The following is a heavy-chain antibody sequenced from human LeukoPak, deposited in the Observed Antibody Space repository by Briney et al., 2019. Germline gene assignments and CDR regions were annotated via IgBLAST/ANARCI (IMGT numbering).Heavy chain of an antibody. Sequence: GGSLRLSCAASGFTFSDYYMSWIRQAPGKGLGWVSYISSSSSYTNYADSVKGRFTISRDNAKNSLYLQMNSLRAEDTAVYHCARGGIESSGWEGFDYWGQGTLVTVSS. V-gene: IGHV3-11*06. J-gene: IGHJ4*02. CDR1: GFTFSDYY. CDR2: ISSSSSYT. CDR3: ARGGIESSGWEGFDY. D-gene: IGHD6-19*01.